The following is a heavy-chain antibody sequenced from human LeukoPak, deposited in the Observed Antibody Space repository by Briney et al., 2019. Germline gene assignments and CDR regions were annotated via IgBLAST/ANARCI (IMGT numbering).Heavy chain of an antibody. J-gene: IGHJ4*02. Sequence: SVKVSCKASGGTFSSYAVSWVRLTPGHGLEWLGGIIPVFGTTTYAQKFQAKVTMTADKSTNTAYLEISSLTSDDTAVYYCARCSPGDSSNFYAVLQYWGQGTQVTVST. CDR3: ARCSPGDSSNFYAVLQY. CDR2: IIPVFGTT. D-gene: IGHD3-22*01. CDR1: GGTFSSYA. V-gene: IGHV1-69*06.